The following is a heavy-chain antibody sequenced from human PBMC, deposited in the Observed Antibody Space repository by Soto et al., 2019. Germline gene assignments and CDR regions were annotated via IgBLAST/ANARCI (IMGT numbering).Heavy chain of an antibody. Sequence: PSETLSLTCSVSDDSINSDKYYWGWIRQPPGKGLEWIGSIYYRGNAYYNPSLQTRVTISLDKSKSQFSLKLNPVTAADSAVYFCARLEGLATIPYSFDSWGTGAPVTVPS. J-gene: IGHJ4*02. CDR1: DDSINSDKYY. CDR3: ARLEGLATIPYSFDS. D-gene: IGHD3-9*01. CDR2: IYYRGNA. V-gene: IGHV4-39*01.